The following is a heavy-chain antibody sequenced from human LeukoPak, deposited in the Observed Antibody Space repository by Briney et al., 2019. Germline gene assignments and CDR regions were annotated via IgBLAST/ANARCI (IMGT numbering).Heavy chain of an antibody. Sequence: REASVKVSCKASGYTFTSYGISWVRQAPGQGLEWMGIINPSGGSTSYAQKFQGRVTMTRDTSTSTVYMELSSLRSEDTAVYYCARVRAVAGSFDYWGQGTLVTVSS. J-gene: IGHJ4*02. D-gene: IGHD6-19*01. V-gene: IGHV1-46*01. CDR2: INPSGGST. CDR1: GYTFTSYG. CDR3: ARVRAVAGSFDY.